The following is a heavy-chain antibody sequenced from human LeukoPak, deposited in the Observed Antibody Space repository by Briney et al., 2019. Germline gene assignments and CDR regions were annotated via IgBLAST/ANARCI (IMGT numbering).Heavy chain of an antibody. J-gene: IGHJ3*02. Sequence: SQTLSLTCTVSGGSISSGGYYWSWIRQHPGKGLEWIGYIYYGGSTYYNPSLKSRVTTSVDTSKNQFSLKLSSVTAADTAVYYCARGNSGWYLFLDAFDIWGQGTMVTVSS. D-gene: IGHD6-19*01. CDR2: IYYGGST. CDR3: ARGNSGWYLFLDAFDI. CDR1: GGSISSGGYY. V-gene: IGHV4-31*03.